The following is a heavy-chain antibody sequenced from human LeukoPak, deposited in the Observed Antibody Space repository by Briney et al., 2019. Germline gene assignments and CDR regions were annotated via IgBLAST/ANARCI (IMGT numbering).Heavy chain of an antibody. CDR2: IYYSGST. J-gene: IGHJ4*02. V-gene: IGHV4-39*01. CDR3: ARQRGIVAPFDY. Sequence: SETLSLTCTVSGGPISSSSYYWGWIRQPPGKGLEWIGSIYYSGSTYYNPSLKSRVTISVDTSKNQFSLKLSSVTAADTAVYYCARQRGIVAPFDYWGQGTLVTVSS. D-gene: IGHD6-13*01. CDR1: GGPISSSSYY.